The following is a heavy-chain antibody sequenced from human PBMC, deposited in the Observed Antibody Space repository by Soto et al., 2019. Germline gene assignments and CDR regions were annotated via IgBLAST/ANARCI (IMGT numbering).Heavy chain of an antibody. Sequence: EVPLVESGGGLVKPGGSLRLSCAASGFTFSSYSMNWVRQAPGKGLEWVSSISRNSDYIYYSDSVKGRFIISRDNARTSLYLHMNSLRAEDTAVSYCARVGAYFGEFDYFDYWGQGALVTVSS. V-gene: IGHV3-21*01. CDR3: ARVGAYFGEFDYFDY. CDR1: GFTFSSYS. CDR2: ISRNSDYI. J-gene: IGHJ4*02. D-gene: IGHD3-10*01.